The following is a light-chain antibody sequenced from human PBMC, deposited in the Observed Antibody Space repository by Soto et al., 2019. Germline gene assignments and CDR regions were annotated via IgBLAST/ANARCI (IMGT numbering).Light chain of an antibody. J-gene: IGLJ3*02. V-gene: IGLV1-44*01. Sequence: QSVLTQPPSASGTPGQRVTISCYGSSSNIGSNTVNWYQQLPGTAPKLLIYSNNQRPSGVPDRFSGSKSGTSASLAISGLQSEDEADYYCAALDDSLNGLFGGGTKLTVL. CDR2: SNN. CDR3: AALDDSLNGL. CDR1: SSNIGSNT.